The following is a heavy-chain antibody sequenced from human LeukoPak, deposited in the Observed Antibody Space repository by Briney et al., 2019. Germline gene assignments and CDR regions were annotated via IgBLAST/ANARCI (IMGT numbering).Heavy chain of an antibody. CDR2: ISGSGYTI. Sequence: GGSLRLSCAASGFTFSSYAMNWVRQAPGKGLEWLSYISGSGYTIYYADSVKGRFTISRDNAKNSLYLQMNSLRAEDTAVYYCARDRTHYDFWSGYYRGHPHYFDYWGQGTLVTVSS. CDR1: GFTFSSYA. CDR3: ARDRTHYDFWSGYYRGHPHYFDY. J-gene: IGHJ4*02. V-gene: IGHV3-48*03. D-gene: IGHD3-3*01.